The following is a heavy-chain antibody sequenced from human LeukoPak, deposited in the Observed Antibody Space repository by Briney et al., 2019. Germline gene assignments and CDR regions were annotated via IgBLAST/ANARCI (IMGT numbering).Heavy chain of an antibody. D-gene: IGHD3-10*01. Sequence: GGSLRLSCAASGFTFSSYGMHWVRQAPGKGLEWVAFIRYDGSNKYYADSVKGRFTISRDNSKNTLYLQMNSLRAEDTAVYYCARVAPWFGRSEDAFDIWGQGTMVTVSS. V-gene: IGHV3-30*02. CDR3: ARVAPWFGRSEDAFDI. J-gene: IGHJ3*02. CDR1: GFTFSSYG. CDR2: IRYDGSNK.